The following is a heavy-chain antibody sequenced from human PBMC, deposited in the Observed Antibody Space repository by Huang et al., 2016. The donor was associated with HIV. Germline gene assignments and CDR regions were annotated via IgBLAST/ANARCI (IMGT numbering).Heavy chain of an antibody. CDR1: GYTFFTYS. J-gene: IGHJ5*02. Sequence: QVQLVQSGPEMKKPGASVNVSCQASGYTFFTYSISWVRQAPGQGLEWMGWGSTYNGHTNYAQKLQGRLTLTTYVSTSSAYMELKNLRSDDTAVYYCARFRGPQVTLNWLDPWGQGTLVTVSS. D-gene: IGHD3-10*01. CDR3: ARFRGPQVTLNWLDP. V-gene: IGHV1-18*01. CDR2: GSTYNGHT.